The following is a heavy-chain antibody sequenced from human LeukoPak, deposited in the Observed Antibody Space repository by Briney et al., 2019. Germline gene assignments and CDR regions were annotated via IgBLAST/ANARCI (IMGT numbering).Heavy chain of an antibody. Sequence: SQTLSLTCTVSGGSISSGGYYWSWIRQHPGKGLEWIGYIYYSGSTYYNPSLKSRVTISVDTSKNQFSLKLSSVTAADAAVYYCARGIVVVANFDYWGQGTLVTVSS. CDR2: IYYSGST. J-gene: IGHJ4*02. CDR1: GGSISSGGYY. V-gene: IGHV4-31*03. D-gene: IGHD3-22*01. CDR3: ARGIVVVANFDY.